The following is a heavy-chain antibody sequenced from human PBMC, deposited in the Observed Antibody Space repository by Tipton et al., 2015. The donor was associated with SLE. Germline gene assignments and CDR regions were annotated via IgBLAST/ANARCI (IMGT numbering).Heavy chain of an antibody. Sequence: SLRLSCAASGFTFDEYGMHWVRQPPGKVLEWVSGISLISGSIGYADSVKGRCTISRDNAKNSLYLQMNSLSAEDTAVYYCAGSADRIFGPRTPLDYWGQGTLVTVSS. CDR1: GFTFDEYG. J-gene: IGHJ4*02. CDR3: AGSADRIFGPRTPLDY. D-gene: IGHD3/OR15-3a*01. V-gene: IGHV3-9*01. CDR2: ISLISGSI.